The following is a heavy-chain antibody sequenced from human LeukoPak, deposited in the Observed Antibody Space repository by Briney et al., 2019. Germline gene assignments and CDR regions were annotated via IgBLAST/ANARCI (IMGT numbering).Heavy chain of an antibody. CDR3: AHLDYYDSSGYYSNLHNWFDP. V-gene: IGHV2-5*01. J-gene: IGHJ5*02. D-gene: IGHD3-22*01. CDR1: GFSLSTSGVG. Sequence: SGPTLVKPTQTLTLTCTFSGFSLSTSGVGVGWIRQPPGKALEWLALIYWNDDKRYSPSLKSRLTITKDTSKNQVVLTMTNMDPVDTATYYCAHLDYYDSSGYYSNLHNWFDPWGQGNLVTVSS. CDR2: IYWNDDK.